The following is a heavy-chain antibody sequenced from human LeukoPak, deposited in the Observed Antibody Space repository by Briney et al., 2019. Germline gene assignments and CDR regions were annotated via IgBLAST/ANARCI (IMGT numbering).Heavy chain of an antibody. V-gene: IGHV3-21*01. CDR2: ISSSSNYI. CDR3: ASGDSNSSSWVYYYYGMDV. Sequence: GGSLRLSCAASGFTFSSYNMNWVRQAPGKGLEWVASISSSSNYIYYVDSVKGRFTISRDNAKNSLYLQMNSLRAEDTAVYYCASGDSNSSSWVYYYYGMDVWGQGTTVTVSS. CDR1: GFTFSSYN. J-gene: IGHJ6*02. D-gene: IGHD6-13*01.